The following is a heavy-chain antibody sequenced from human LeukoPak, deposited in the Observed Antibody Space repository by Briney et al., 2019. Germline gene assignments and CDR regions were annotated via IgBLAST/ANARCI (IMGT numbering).Heavy chain of an antibody. V-gene: IGHV3-48*02. CDR3: AADSDWAFHY. CDR1: GFTFDDYA. J-gene: IGHJ4*02. Sequence: GGSLRLSCAASGFTFDDYAMHWVRQAPGKGLEWVSYINHNGETIYYADSVKGRFTISRDNGKNSLYLQMNSLRDEDTAVYYCAADSDWAFHYWGQGTRVTVSS. CDR2: INHNGETI. D-gene: IGHD2-21*02.